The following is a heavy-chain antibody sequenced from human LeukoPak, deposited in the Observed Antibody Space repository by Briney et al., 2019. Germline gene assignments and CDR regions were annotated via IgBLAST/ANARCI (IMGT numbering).Heavy chain of an antibody. J-gene: IGHJ3*02. V-gene: IGHV1-69*04. CDR2: IIPILGIA. D-gene: IGHD1-1*01. CDR3: ARHGNGAFDI. Sequence: APVKVSCKASGGTFSSYAISWVRQAPGQGLEWMGRIIPILGIANYAQKIQGRVTITADKSTSTAYMELSSLRSEDTAVYYCARHGNGAFDIWGQGTMVTVSS. CDR1: GGTFSSYA.